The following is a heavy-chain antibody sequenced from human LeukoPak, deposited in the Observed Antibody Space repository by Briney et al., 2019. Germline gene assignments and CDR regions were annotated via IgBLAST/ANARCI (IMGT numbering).Heavy chain of an antibody. CDR1: GGTFSSYA. CDR2: IIPIFGTA. D-gene: IGHD2-2*01. Sequence: SVKVSCKASGGTFSSYAISWVRQAPGQGLEWMGGIIPIFGTANYAQKFQGRVTITTDESTSTAYMELSSLRSEDTAVYYCARSGFLPQSSWFDYWGQGTLVTVSS. CDR3: ARSGFLPQSSWFDY. V-gene: IGHV1-69*05. J-gene: IGHJ4*02.